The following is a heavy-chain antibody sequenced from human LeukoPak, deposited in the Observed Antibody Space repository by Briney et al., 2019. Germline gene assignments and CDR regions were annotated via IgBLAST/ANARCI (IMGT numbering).Heavy chain of an antibody. D-gene: IGHD3-22*01. J-gene: IGHJ3*02. CDR1: GFTFSSYW. Sequence: GGSLRLSCAASGFTFSSYWMSWVRQAPGKGLEWVANIKQDGSEKYYVDSVKGRFTISRDNAKNSLYLQMNSLRAEDTAVYYCAGSAIVDAFGIWGQGTMVTVSS. CDR2: IKQDGSEK. CDR3: AGSAIVDAFGI. V-gene: IGHV3-7*05.